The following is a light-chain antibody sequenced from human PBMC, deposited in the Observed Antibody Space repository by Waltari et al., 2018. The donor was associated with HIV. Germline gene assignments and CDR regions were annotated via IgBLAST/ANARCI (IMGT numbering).Light chain of an antibody. J-gene: IGLJ2*01. V-gene: IGLV2-23*02. Sequence: QSALTQPASVSGSPGQSITISCTGTSSDVGDYNYVSRYQQHPGKAPKLMIYDVNKRPSGVSMRFAGSKSGNTASLTISGLQAEDEADYYCCSYAGSSTVVFGGGTKLTVL. CDR1: SSDVGDYNY. CDR3: CSYAGSSTVV. CDR2: DVN.